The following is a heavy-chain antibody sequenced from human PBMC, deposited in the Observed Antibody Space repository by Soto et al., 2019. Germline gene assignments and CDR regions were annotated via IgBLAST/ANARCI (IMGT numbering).Heavy chain of an antibody. J-gene: IGHJ6*02. D-gene: IGHD6-19*01. CDR3: ARDHGAVAGTGYYYGMDV. V-gene: IGHV4-4*07. Sequence: SETLSLTCTVSGGSTSSYYWSWIRQPAGKGLEWVGRTYTSGSTNYNPSLKSRVTMSVDTSKNQFSLKLSSVTAADTAVYYCARDHGAVAGTGYYYGMDVWGQGTTVTVSS. CDR1: GGSTSSYY. CDR2: TYTSGST.